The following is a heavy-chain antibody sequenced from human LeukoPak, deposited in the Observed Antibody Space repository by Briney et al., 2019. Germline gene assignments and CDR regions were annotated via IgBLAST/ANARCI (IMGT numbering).Heavy chain of an antibody. V-gene: IGHV1-69-2*01. J-gene: IGHJ4*02. Sequence: ATVKISCKVSGYTFTDYYMHWVQQAPGKGLEWMGLVDPEDGETIYAEKFQGRVTITGDTSINTAYMELSSLRSDDTAMYYCVRDFWGTYDYWGQGTLVTVSS. CDR1: GYTFTDYY. CDR2: VDPEDGET. CDR3: VRDFWGTYDY. D-gene: IGHD3-16*01.